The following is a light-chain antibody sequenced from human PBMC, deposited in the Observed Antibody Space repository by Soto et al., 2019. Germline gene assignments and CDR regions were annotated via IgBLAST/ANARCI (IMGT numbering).Light chain of an antibody. CDR1: QSVSSY. Sequence: EIVLTQSPATLSLSPGEIATLSCRASQSVSSYLAWYQQKPGQAPRLLIYDASNRATAIPARFSGSGSGTDFTLTISSLEPEDFAVYYCQQRSNWPPVTFGGGTKVDIK. CDR3: QQRSNWPPVT. J-gene: IGKJ4*01. CDR2: DAS. V-gene: IGKV3-11*01.